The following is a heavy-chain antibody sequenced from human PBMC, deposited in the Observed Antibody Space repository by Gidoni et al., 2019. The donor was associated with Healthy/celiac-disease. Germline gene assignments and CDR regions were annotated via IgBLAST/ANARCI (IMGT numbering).Heavy chain of an antibody. V-gene: IGHV3-23*01. D-gene: IGHD3-9*01. CDR1: GFTFSSYA. CDR3: AKVPRYQSLFYYYYYMDV. CDR2: ISGSGGST. Sequence: EVQLLESGGCLVQPGVSLSLSCAASGFTFSSYAMCWFRQAPGKGLEWVAAISGSGGSTYYADSVKGRFTISRDNSKNTLYLQMNSLRAEDTAVYYCAKVPRYQSLFYYYYYMDVWGKGTTVTVSS. J-gene: IGHJ6*03.